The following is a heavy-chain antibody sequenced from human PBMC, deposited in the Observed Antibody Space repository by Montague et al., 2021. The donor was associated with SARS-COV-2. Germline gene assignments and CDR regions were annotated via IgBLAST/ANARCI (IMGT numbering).Heavy chain of an antibody. J-gene: IGHJ1*01. V-gene: IGHV6-1*01. CDR1: GDSVSSDTAA. D-gene: IGHD4-17*01. Sequence: CAISGDSVSSDTAAWHWIRQSPSRGLEWLGRTFYRSQWHTDSAAXVRSRISFSGDIPKNQFSLHLNSVTPEDTAIYYCARDGDYGGTWYSFLQNWGQGTLVIVSS. CDR3: ARDGDYGGTWYSFLQN. CDR2: TFYRSQWHT.